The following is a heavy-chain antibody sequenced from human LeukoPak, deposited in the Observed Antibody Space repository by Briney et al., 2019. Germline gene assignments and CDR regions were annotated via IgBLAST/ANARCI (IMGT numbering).Heavy chain of an antibody. Sequence: GASVKVSCKASGYTFTSYDINWVRQATGQGLEWMGWMNPNSDNTGYAQKFQGRVTITRNTSISTAYMELSSLRSEDTAVYYCARAKLSITIFGVVINYFDYWGQGTLVTVSS. CDR1: GYTFTSYD. CDR3: ARAKLSITIFGVVINYFDY. CDR2: MNPNSDNT. J-gene: IGHJ4*02. V-gene: IGHV1-8*01. D-gene: IGHD3-3*01.